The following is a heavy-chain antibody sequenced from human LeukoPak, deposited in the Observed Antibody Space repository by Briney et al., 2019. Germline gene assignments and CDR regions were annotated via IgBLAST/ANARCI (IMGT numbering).Heavy chain of an antibody. CDR1: GYTLTELS. Sequence: ASVKVSCKVSGYTLTELSTHWVRQAPGKGLEWMGGFDPEDGETIYAQKFQGRVTMTEDTSTDTAYMELSSLRSEDTAVYYCTTEHNYYDSSGYFAYFDYWGQGTLVTVSS. CDR2: FDPEDGET. V-gene: IGHV1-24*01. CDR3: TTEHNYYDSSGYFAYFDY. J-gene: IGHJ4*02. D-gene: IGHD3-22*01.